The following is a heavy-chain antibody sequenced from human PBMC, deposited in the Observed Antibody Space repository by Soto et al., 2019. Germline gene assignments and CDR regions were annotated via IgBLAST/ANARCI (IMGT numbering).Heavy chain of an antibody. CDR3: ARDKDQYEFWGGTFDS. J-gene: IGHJ4*02. V-gene: IGHV3-30-3*01. CDR2: ISHDGANK. CDR1: TFVFSVYS. D-gene: IGHD3-3*01. Sequence: QVQLVESGGGVVQSERSLRLSCTTSTFVFSVYSLHWVRQAPGKGLEWVALISHDGANKYYADSVKGRFTISRDNSKDTLYLQMNSLRHEDTAVYFCARDKDQYEFWGGTFDSWGQGTLVTVSA.